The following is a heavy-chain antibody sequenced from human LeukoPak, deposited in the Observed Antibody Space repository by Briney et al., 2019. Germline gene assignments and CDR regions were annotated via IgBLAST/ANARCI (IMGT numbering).Heavy chain of an antibody. CDR3: ARVLGNYYDSSGPSLY. CDR1: GFTFSTYS. Sequence: GGSLRLSCAASGFTFSTYSMKWVRQAPGKGLEWVSSISGSSSHIYYADSVKGRFTISRDNAKNSLYLQMNSLRGEDTAVYYCARVLGNYYDSSGPSLYWGQGTLVTVSS. CDR2: ISGSSSHI. D-gene: IGHD3-22*01. V-gene: IGHV3-21*01. J-gene: IGHJ4*02.